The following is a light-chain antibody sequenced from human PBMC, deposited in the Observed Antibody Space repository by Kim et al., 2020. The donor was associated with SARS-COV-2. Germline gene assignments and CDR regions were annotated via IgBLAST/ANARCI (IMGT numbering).Light chain of an antibody. CDR1: QSVSSN. Sequence: SPGESSTLSCRARQSVSSNLAWYQQKPGQAPRLLIYGASTRATGIPARFSGSGSGTEFTLTISSLQSEDFAVYYCQQYNNWPPWTFGQGTKVEIK. J-gene: IGKJ1*01. CDR2: GAS. V-gene: IGKV3-15*01. CDR3: QQYNNWPPWT.